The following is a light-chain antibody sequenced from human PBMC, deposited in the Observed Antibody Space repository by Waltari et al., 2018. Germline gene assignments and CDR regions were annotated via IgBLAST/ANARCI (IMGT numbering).Light chain of an antibody. Sequence: DIQMTQSPSSMSASVGDRVTITCRASQGISNSSAWYQQKPGKAPKLLLYAASRLESGVPSRFSGSGSGTDYTLTISSLQPEDFATYYCQQYYSTPTFGQGTKVEIK. CDR2: AAS. CDR3: QQYYSTPT. CDR1: QGISNS. V-gene: IGKV1-NL1*01. J-gene: IGKJ1*01.